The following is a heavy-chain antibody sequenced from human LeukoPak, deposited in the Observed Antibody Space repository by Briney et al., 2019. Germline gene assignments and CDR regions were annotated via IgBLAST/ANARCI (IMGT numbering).Heavy chain of an antibody. CDR3: ATGGNFDRTFDY. CDR1: GYTFTNYV. D-gene: IGHD3-9*01. CDR2: ISAYNGDT. J-gene: IGHJ4*02. V-gene: IGHV1-18*04. Sequence: ASVKVSCKASGYTFTNYVISWVRQAPGQGLEWMGWISAYNGDTNYAQKLQGRVTMTTDTSTPTAYMELRSLRSDDTAVYYCATGGNFDRTFDYWGQGTLVTVSS.